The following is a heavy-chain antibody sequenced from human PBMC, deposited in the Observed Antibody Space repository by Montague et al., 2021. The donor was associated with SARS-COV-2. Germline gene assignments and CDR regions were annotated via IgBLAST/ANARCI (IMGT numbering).Heavy chain of an antibody. Sequence: SETLSLTCNVSGGSISSSTYYWGWIRQPPGKGLEWIGNLYNGGTTYYRPSLKSRVTISVDTSKNHFSLNMASVTAADTAVYYCARTSKLRESSSGNYYYHAMDVWGQGTTVTVSS. V-gene: IGHV4-39*02. CDR3: ARTSKLRESSSGNYYYHAMDV. CDR2: LYNGGTT. D-gene: IGHD3-16*01. J-gene: IGHJ6*02. CDR1: GGSISSSTYY.